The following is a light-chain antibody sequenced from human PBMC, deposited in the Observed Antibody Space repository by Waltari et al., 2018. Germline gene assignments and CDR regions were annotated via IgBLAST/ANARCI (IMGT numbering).Light chain of an antibody. V-gene: IGLV3-21*02. CDR3: QVWDTTGDHVV. Sequence: SYVLTQPPSVSVPPGRTARHTCAGNTIAATSVHWYRQKPGQAPWPVSHVNRDRHTPGQAPVLVVHDDRDRPSGTPERVSGSNSGNTATLTVSRVEAGDEAVYYCQVWDTTGDHVVFGGGTRLTVL. J-gene: IGLJ2*01. CDR1: TIAATS. CDR2: DDR.